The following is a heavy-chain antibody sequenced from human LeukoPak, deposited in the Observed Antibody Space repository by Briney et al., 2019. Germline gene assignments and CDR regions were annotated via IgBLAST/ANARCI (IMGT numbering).Heavy chain of an antibody. Sequence: ASLKVSCKASGYTFTSYYIHWVRHAPGQGLECRVIINPSGGSTSYAQKFQVRVTMTRDTSTSTVYMALRSLRSEDTAEYYCARAAQAVAGTTFAYWGQGTLVTVSS. CDR2: INPSGGST. D-gene: IGHD6-19*01. V-gene: IGHV1-46*01. J-gene: IGHJ4*02. CDR3: ARAAQAVAGTTFAY. CDR1: GYTFTSYY.